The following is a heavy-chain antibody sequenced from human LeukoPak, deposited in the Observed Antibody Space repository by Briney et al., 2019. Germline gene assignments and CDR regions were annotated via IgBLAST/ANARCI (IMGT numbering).Heavy chain of an antibody. CDR1: GYTSTGYY. J-gene: IGHJ6*02. D-gene: IGHD2-2*02. Sequence: ASVKVSCKASGYTSTGYYMHWVRQAPGQGLEWMGRINPNSGGTNYAQKFQGRVTMTRDTSISTAYMELSRLRSDDTAVYYCARLGPYCSSTSCYNGMDVWGQGTTVTVSS. V-gene: IGHV1-2*06. CDR2: INPNSGGT. CDR3: ARLGPYCSSTSCYNGMDV.